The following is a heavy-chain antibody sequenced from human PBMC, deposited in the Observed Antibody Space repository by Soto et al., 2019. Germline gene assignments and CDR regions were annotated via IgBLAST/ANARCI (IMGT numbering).Heavy chain of an antibody. Sequence: SETLSLTCSVSGGSVSTDSYYWSWILQPPGKGLEWIAYIYYSGRTNYNPSLKSRVTISLDTSKNQFSLKLSSVTTADTAVYYCARYSSGHSPWGQGTLVTVSS. CDR1: GGSVSTDSYY. D-gene: IGHD6-19*01. J-gene: IGHJ5*02. CDR2: IYYSGRT. CDR3: ARYSSGHSP. V-gene: IGHV4-61*01.